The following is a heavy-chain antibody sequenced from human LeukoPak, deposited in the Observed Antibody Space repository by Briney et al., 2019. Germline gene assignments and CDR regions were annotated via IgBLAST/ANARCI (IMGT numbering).Heavy chain of an antibody. D-gene: IGHD1-26*01. CDR3: ARGTYFDY. V-gene: IGHV3-9*01. CDR2: ISWNSGSI. J-gene: IGHJ4*02. CDR1: GFTFDDYA. Sequence: TGGSLRLSCAASGFTFDDYAMHWVRQAPGKGLEWVSGISWNSGSIGYVDSVKGRFTISRDTAKNSLYLQMNSLRVDDTAVYYCARGTYFDYWGQGTLVTVSS.